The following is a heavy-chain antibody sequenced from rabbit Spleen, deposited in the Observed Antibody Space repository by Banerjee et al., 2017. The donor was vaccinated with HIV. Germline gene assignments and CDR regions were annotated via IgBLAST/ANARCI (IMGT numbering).Heavy chain of an antibody. CDR2: IYAGSSDYI. J-gene: IGHJ6*01. CDR3: ARDPGSSYYYAMDL. Sequence: QSLEESGGDLVKPGASLTLTCTASGFSFSSRYYMCWVRQAPGKGLEWIACIYAGSSDYIYSATWAKGRFTISKTSATTVTLQMTSLTAADTATYFCARDPGSSYYYAMDLWGQGTLVTVS. D-gene: IGHD8-1*01. V-gene: IGHV1S40*01. CDR1: GFSFSSRYY.